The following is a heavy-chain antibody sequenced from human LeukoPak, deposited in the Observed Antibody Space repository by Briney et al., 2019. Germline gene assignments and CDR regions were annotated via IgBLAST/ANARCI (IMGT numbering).Heavy chain of an antibody. V-gene: IGHV3-9*01. Sequence: GRSLRLSCAASGFTFDDYAMHWVRQAPGKGLEWVSGISWNSGSIGYADSVKGRFTISRDNAKNSLYLQMNSLRAEDTALYYCAKDAYDILTGSFDYWGQGTLVTVSS. CDR1: GFTFDDYA. D-gene: IGHD3-9*01. CDR3: AKDAYDILTGSFDY. CDR2: ISWNSGSI. J-gene: IGHJ4*02.